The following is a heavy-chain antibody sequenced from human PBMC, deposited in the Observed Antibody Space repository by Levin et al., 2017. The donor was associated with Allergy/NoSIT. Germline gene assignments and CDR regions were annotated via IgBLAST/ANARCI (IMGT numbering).Heavy chain of an antibody. J-gene: IGHJ3*02. Sequence: GESLKISCKGSGYSFTSYWISWVRQMPGKGLEWMGRIDPSDSYTNYSPSFQGHVTISADKSISTAYLQWSSLKASDTAMYYCARPAATNIAGEDFDIWGQGTMVTVSS. D-gene: IGHD6-25*01. V-gene: IGHV5-10-1*01. CDR3: ARPAATNIAGEDFDI. CDR2: IDPSDSYT. CDR1: GYSFTSYW.